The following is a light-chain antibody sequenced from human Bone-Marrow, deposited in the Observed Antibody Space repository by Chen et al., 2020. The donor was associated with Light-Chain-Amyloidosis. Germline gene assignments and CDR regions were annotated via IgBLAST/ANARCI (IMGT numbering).Light chain of an antibody. CDR2: RDT. Sequence: YELTQPPSVSVSPGQTARITCSGDDLPTKYAYWYQQKPGQAPVLGIHRDTERPSGISERFSGASSGTTATLTISGGQAEDEADYHCQSADSSGTYEVIFGGGTKLTVL. CDR1: DLPTKY. CDR3: QSADSSGTYEVI. V-gene: IGLV3-25*03. J-gene: IGLJ2*01.